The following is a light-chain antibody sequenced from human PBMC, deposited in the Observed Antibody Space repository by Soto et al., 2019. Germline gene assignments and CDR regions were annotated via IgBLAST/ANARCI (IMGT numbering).Light chain of an antibody. CDR3: CLSPGSLTWL. CDR2: GVT. Sequence: QSALTQPASVSGSPGQSITISCTGTSSDFGVYDSVSWYQQHPGKAPKLIIYGVTNRPSGVSNRFSGSKSGNTASLTVSGLQTEDEAEYYCCLSPGSLTWLFGGGTKLTVL. V-gene: IGLV2-14*01. J-gene: IGLJ3*02. CDR1: SSDFGVYDS.